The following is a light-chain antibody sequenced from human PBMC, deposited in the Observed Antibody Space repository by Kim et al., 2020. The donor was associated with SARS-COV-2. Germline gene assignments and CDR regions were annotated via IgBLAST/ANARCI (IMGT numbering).Light chain of an antibody. CDR3: QKYNNWPWT. Sequence: PRERATRSCRASQSVSSNLAWYQQKPGQAPRLRIYGASTRATGIPARFSGSESGTEFTLTISSLQSEDFAVYYCQKYNNWPWTFGQGTKVEIK. J-gene: IGKJ1*01. CDR2: GAS. V-gene: IGKV3-15*01. CDR1: QSVSSN.